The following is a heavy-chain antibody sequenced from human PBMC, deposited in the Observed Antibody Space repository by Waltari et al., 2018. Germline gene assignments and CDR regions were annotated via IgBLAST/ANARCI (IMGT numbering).Heavy chain of an antibody. CDR3: ARESITAFHIDY. CDR1: GFTFSSHW. CDR2: FNSDGSSTST. Sequence: EAQLVESGGGLVQPGGSLRLSCASSGFTFSSHWMHWVRQAPGKGLVWVSRFNSDGSSTSTSYADSVEGRFTISRDNAKNTLFLQMNSLRVEDTAVYYCARESITAFHIDYWGQGTLVTVSS. D-gene: IGHD6-6*01. J-gene: IGHJ4*02. V-gene: IGHV3-74*01.